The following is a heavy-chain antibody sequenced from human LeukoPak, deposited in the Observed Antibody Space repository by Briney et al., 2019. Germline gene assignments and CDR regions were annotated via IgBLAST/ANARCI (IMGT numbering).Heavy chain of an antibody. CDR2: IYYSGNT. CDR1: GGSISSSSYY. D-gene: IGHD3-10*01. Sequence: TSETLSLTCTVSGGSISSSSYYWGWIRQPPSKGLEWIGNIYYSGNTDYNPSLKRRVTISVDTSKNQFSLKLTSVTAADTAVYYCARHYGSGTYPLDYWGQGTLVTVSS. J-gene: IGHJ4*02. CDR3: ARHYGSGTYPLDY. V-gene: IGHV4-39*07.